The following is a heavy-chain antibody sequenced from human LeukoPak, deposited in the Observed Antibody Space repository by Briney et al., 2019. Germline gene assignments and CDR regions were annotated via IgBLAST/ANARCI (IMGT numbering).Heavy chain of an antibody. J-gene: IGHJ4*02. D-gene: IGHD3-10*01. V-gene: IGHV3-30*02. CDR3: AKPPPYGSESYLDY. CDR2: IRYDGTNK. CDR1: GFTFSNSG. Sequence: PGGSLRLSCAASGFTFSNSGMHWVRQAPGEGLEWVAFIRYDGTNKYYADSVKGRFTISRDNSKNTLYLQMNSLRTEDTAVYYCAKPPPYGSESYLDYWGRGTLVTVSS.